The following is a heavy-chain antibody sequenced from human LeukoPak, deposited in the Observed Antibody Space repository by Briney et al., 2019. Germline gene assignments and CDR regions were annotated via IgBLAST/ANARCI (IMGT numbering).Heavy chain of an antibody. CDR2: IKGDGNT. D-gene: IGHD3-22*01. CDR3: ARAPSEIGGYYPEYFRH. V-gene: IGHV3-74*01. CDR1: GFTFSSYW. J-gene: IGHJ1*01. Sequence: GGSLRLSCAASGFTFSSYWMHWVRHAPGKGLVWVSRIKGDGNTNYADSVKGRFTISRDNAKNTVSLQMNSLRAEDTGVYYCARAPSEIGGYYPEYFRHWGQGTPVTVSS.